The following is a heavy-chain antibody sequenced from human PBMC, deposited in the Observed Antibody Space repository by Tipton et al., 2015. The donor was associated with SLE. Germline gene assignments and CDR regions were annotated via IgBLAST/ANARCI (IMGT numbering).Heavy chain of an antibody. V-gene: IGHV3-48*01. Sequence: GSLRLSCAASGFTFSSYSMSWVRQAPGKGLEWVSYISSSSSTIYYADSVKGRFTISRDNAKNSLYLQMNSLRAEDTAVYYCARRDGYNSFDYWGQGARVIVSS. CDR1: GFTFSSYS. CDR3: ARRDGYNSFDY. CDR2: ISSSSSTI. J-gene: IGHJ4*02. D-gene: IGHD5-24*01.